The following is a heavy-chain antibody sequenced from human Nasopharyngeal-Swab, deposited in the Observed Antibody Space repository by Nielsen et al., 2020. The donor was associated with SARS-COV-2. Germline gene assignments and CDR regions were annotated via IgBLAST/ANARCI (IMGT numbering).Heavy chain of an antibody. J-gene: IGHJ6*02. D-gene: IGHD4-17*01. CDR2: IIPIFGTA. CDR1: GGTFSSYA. CDR3: ARGTVTTNYYYGMDV. Sequence: SVKVSCKASGGTFSSYAISRVRQAPGQGLEWMGGIIPIFGTANYAQKFQGRVTITADESTSTAYMELSSLRSEDTAVYYCARGTVTTNYYYGMDVWGQGTTVTVSS. V-gene: IGHV1-69*13.